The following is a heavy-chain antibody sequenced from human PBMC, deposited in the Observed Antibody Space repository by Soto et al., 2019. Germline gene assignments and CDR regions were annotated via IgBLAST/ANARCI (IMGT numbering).Heavy chain of an antibody. D-gene: IGHD2-15*01. CDR1: GFTFGHYW. CDR3: ARDRQPDGIWTFDY. CDR2: INSDESSR. V-gene: IGHV3-74*01. J-gene: IGHJ4*02. Sequence: GSLRLSCAASGFTFGHYWMHWVRQAPGRGLVWVSRINSDESSRTYADFVKGRFTISRDNAKNIMYLQMNSLGVDDTAVYYCARDRQPDGIWTFDYWGRGILVTVSS.